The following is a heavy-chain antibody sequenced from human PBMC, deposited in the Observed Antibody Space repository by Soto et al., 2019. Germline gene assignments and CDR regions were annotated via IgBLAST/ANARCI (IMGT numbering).Heavy chain of an antibody. V-gene: IGHV3-64D*06. CDR2: ISNNGGST. CDR3: ANDMSPYFTIFGVVTKGDYYYYGMDV. D-gene: IGHD3-3*01. Sequence: GGSLRLSCSASGFTFSSLATHWVRQAPGKGLEYISAISNNGGSTYYADSVNGRFTISRDNSKNTLYLQMNSLRAEDTALYFCANDMSPYFTIFGVVTKGDYYYYGMDVWGQGTTVTVSS. J-gene: IGHJ6*02. CDR1: GFTFSSLA.